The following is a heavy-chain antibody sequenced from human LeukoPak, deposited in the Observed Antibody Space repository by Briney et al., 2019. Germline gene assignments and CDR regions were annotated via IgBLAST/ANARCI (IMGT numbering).Heavy chain of an antibody. Sequence: GGSLRLSCAASGFTFDDYAMHWVRQAPGKGLEWVSGISWNSGSIGYADSVKGRFTISRDNSKNTLSLQMNSLRAEDTAVYYCAKDQNTASLDYWGQGTLVTVSS. J-gene: IGHJ4*02. CDR3: AKDQNTASLDY. D-gene: IGHD5-18*01. CDR2: ISWNSGSI. CDR1: GFTFDDYA. V-gene: IGHV3-9*01.